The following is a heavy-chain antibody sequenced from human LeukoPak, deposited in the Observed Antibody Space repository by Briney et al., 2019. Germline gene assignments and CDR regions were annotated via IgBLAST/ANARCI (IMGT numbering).Heavy chain of an antibody. CDR2: IGGSGDST. V-gene: IGHV3-23*01. Sequence: PGGSLRLSCAASGFTFSSYAMSWVRQAPGKGLEWVSSIGGSGDSTFYAGSVKGRFTISRDNSKNTLYLQMSSLKDEDRAVYFCAKGGPVAASVYWYFDLWGRGALVTVSS. CDR3: AKGGPVAASVYWYFDL. D-gene: IGHD6-25*01. J-gene: IGHJ2*01. CDR1: GFTFSSYA.